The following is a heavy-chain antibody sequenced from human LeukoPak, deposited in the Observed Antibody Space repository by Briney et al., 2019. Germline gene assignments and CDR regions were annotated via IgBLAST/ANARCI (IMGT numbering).Heavy chain of an antibody. CDR3: AKDQGRYCSSTSCYPWDY. CDR2: ISGSGGST. V-gene: IGHV3-23*01. Sequence: GGSLRLSCAASGFTFSSYAMSWVRQAPGKGLEWVSAISGSGGSTYYADSVKGRFTISRDNSKNTLYLQMNSLRAEDTAVYCCAKDQGRYCSSTSCYPWDYWGQGTLVTVSS. CDR1: GFTFSSYA. J-gene: IGHJ4*02. D-gene: IGHD2-2*01.